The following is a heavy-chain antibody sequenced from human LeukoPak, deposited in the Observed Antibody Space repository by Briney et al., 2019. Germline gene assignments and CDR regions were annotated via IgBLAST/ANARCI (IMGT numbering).Heavy chain of an antibody. V-gene: IGHV4-4*07. CDR2: IYTSGST. D-gene: IGHD1-7*01. CDR3: ARRTLTGTTVNYMDV. J-gene: IGHJ6*03. CDR1: GGSISSYY. Sequence: SETLSLTCTVSGGSISSYYWSWIRQPAGKGLEWTGRIYTSGSTNYNPSLKSRVTMSVDTSKNQFSLKLSSVTAADTAVYYCARRTLTGTTVNYMDVWGKGTTVTVSS.